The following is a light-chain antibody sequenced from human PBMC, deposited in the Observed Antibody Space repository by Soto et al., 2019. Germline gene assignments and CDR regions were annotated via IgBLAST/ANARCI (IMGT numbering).Light chain of an antibody. CDR1: QGIGNY. Sequence: DIQMTQSPSSLSASVGDRVTITCRASQGIGNYLAWYQQKPGKVPKLLIYAASTLQSGVPSRFSGSGYGTDFTLTISSLQPEDVAIYFCQRYNSALLTFGGGTKVEIK. V-gene: IGKV1-27*01. CDR2: AAS. J-gene: IGKJ4*01. CDR3: QRYNSALLT.